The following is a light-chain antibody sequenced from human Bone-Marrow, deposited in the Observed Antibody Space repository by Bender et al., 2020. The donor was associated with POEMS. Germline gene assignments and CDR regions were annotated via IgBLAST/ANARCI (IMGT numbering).Light chain of an antibody. Sequence: QSALTQPASVSGSPGQSITISCTGTSSDVGRYNYVSWYQQHPGKVPKLMIYEVSNRPSGVSNRFSGSKSGNTASLTISGLQAEDEADYYCSSYTSYSTVVYGGGTKLTVL. CDR1: SSDVGRYNY. CDR2: EVS. CDR3: SSYTSYSTVV. V-gene: IGLV2-14*01. J-gene: IGLJ2*01.